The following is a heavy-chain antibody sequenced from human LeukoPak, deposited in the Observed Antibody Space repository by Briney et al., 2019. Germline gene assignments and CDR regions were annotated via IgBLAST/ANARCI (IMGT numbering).Heavy chain of an antibody. D-gene: IGHD3-3*01. CDR2: ISGSGGST. Sequence: PGGSLRLSCAASGFTFSSYAMSWVRQAPGKGLEWVSTISGSGGSTYYADSVKGWFTISRDNSKNTLYLLMNSLRAEDTAVYYCARPDPPLILEWPAPYFDYWGQGTLVTVSS. J-gene: IGHJ4*02. V-gene: IGHV3-23*01. CDR3: ARPDPPLILEWPAPYFDY. CDR1: GFTFSSYA.